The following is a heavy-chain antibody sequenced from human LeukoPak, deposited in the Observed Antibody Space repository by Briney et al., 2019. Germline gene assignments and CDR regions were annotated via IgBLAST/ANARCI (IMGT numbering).Heavy chain of an antibody. Sequence: ASVKVSCKASGGTFSSYAISWVRQAPGQGLEWMGGIIPIFGTANYAQKFQGRVTITADESTSTAYMELSSLRSEDTAVYYCASSIAVAGRYYFDYWGQGTLVTVSS. CDR2: IIPIFGTA. D-gene: IGHD6-19*01. CDR1: GGTFSSYA. CDR3: ASSIAVAGRYYFDY. J-gene: IGHJ4*02. V-gene: IGHV1-69*13.